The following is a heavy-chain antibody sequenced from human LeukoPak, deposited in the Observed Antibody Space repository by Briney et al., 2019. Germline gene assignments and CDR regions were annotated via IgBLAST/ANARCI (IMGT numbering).Heavy chain of an antibody. CDR2: IYYSGST. CDR1: GGSISSGGYY. D-gene: IGHD3-22*01. V-gene: IGHV4-31*03. J-gene: IGHJ4*02. CDR3: ARDAPGPDDSSGYPLYYFDY. Sequence: SETLSLTCTVSGGSISSGGYYWSWIRQHPGKGLEWIGYIYYSGSTYYNPSLKSRVTISVDTSKNQFSLKLSSVTAADTAVYYCARDAPGPDDSSGYPLYYFDYWGQGTLVTVSS.